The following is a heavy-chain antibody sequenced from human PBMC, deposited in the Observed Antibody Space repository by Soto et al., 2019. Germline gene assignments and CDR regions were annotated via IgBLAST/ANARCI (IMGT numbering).Heavy chain of an antibody. V-gene: IGHV4-4*02. CDR2: IHHSGST. Sequence: QVQLQESGPGLVKPSGTLSLTCAVSGGSVSSSNWWSWVRQPPGKGLEWIGEIHHSGSTNYKPSLKSRVTISVDRSKNQFSMKLSVVTAADTAVYYCARDGKEWVAFDVWGQGTLVIVSS. J-gene: IGHJ3*01. CDR1: GGSVSSSNW. D-gene: IGHD3-3*01. CDR3: ARDGKEWVAFDV.